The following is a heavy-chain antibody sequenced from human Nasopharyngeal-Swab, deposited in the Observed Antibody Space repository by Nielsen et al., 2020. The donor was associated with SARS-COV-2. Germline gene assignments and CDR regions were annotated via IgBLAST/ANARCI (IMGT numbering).Heavy chain of an antibody. V-gene: IGHV3-15*01. CDR2: IKSKTDGGTT. CDR3: TTRVEYYDFWSGYYRDYYGMDV. J-gene: IGHJ6*02. D-gene: IGHD3-3*01. Sequence: WIRQPPGKGLEWVGRIKSKTDGGTTDYAAPVKGRSTISRDDSKNTLYLQMNSLKTEDTAVYYCTTRVEYYDFWSGYYRDYYGMDVWGQGTTVTVSS.